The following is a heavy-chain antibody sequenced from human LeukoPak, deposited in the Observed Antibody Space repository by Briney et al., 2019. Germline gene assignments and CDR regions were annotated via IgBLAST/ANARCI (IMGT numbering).Heavy chain of an antibody. V-gene: IGHV4-39*07. J-gene: IGHJ4*02. CDR2: IYYSGST. CDR1: GGSFSSYY. Sequence: ASETLSLTCAVYGGSFSSYYWGWIRQPPGKGLEWIGSIYYSGSTYYNPSLKSRVTISVDTSKNQFSLKLSSVTAADTAVYYCARVRIAARGSGSVSFDYWGQGTLVTVSS. CDR3: ARVRIAARGSGSVSFDY. D-gene: IGHD6-6*01.